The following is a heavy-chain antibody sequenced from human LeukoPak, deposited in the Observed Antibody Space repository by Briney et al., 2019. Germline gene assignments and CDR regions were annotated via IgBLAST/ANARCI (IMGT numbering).Heavy chain of an antibody. CDR2: ISDSGGST. CDR1: GFPFSSHA. CDR3: VRGYSFGPYGMDV. D-gene: IGHD2-15*01. V-gene: IGHV3-64D*09. J-gene: IGHJ6*02. Sequence: PGGSLRLSCSASGFPFSSHAMHWVRQAPGKGLEYVSAISDSGGSTYYADSVKGRFTISRDNSKNTLYLQMSSLRAEDTAVYLCVRGYSFGPYGMDVWGQGTTVTVSS.